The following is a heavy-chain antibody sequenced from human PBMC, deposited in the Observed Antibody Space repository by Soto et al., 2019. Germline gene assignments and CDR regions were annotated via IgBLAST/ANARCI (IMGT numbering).Heavy chain of an antibody. CDR2: ISGSGGST. D-gene: IGHD5-18*01. Sequence: AGGSLRLSCAASGFTFSSYAMSWVRQAPGKGLEWVSAISGSGGSTYYADSVKGRFTISRDNSKNTLYLQMNSLRAEDTAVYYCAKARGYSYGFGGYWGQGTLVTVSS. J-gene: IGHJ4*02. CDR3: AKARGYSYGFGGY. V-gene: IGHV3-23*01. CDR1: GFTFSSYA.